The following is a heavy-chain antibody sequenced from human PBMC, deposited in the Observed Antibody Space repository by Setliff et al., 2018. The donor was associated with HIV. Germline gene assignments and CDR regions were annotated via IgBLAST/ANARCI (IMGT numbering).Heavy chain of an antibody. Sequence: SETLSLTCAVYGGSFSDYYWTWLRQPPGKGPEWIGYIHNSGTTHYNPAFESRLIISLDMSNNRFSLNLASVTAADTAVYYCARSNLEPTSRLFDPWGPGTLVTVSS. CDR3: ARSNLEPTSRLFDP. V-gene: IGHV4-34*01. CDR2: IHNSGTT. J-gene: IGHJ5*02. CDR1: GGSFSDYY. D-gene: IGHD1-1*01.